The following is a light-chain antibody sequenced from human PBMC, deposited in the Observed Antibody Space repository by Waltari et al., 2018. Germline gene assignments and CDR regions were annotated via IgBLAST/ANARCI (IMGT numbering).Light chain of an antibody. CDR1: SSDVGRYNY. V-gene: IGLV2-11*01. J-gene: IGLJ2*01. Sequence: QSTLTQPRSVSGSPGQSVTISCTGTSSDVGRYNYVSCHQQPPGQAPQFIIYDVGERPSGVPARVSGSKTGNTASRTISGLQADDEADYYCCSFGGGYPVVFGGGTTLTVL. CDR2: DVG. CDR3: CSFGGGYPVV.